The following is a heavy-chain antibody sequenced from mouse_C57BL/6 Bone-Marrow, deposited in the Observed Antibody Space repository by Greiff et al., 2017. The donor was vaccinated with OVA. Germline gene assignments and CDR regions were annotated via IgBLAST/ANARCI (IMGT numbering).Heavy chain of an antibody. V-gene: IGHV14-4*01. CDR3: TPYYYGTSWFAH. CDR1: GFNIKDDY. J-gene: IGHJ3*01. D-gene: IGHD1-1*01. CDR2: IDPENGDT. Sequence: VQLKQSGAELVRPGASVKLSCTASGFNIKDDYMHWVKQRPEQGLEWIGWIDPENGDTEYASKFQGKATITADTSSNTAYLQLSSLTSEDTAVYYCTPYYYGTSWFAHWGQGTLVTVSA.